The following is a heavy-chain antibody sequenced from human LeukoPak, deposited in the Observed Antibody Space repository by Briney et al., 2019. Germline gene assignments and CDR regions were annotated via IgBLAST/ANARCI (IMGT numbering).Heavy chain of an antibody. CDR1: GGTFSSYA. CDR3: ARDSQDGGYLFDY. CDR2: IIPIFGTA. V-gene: IGHV1-69*05. J-gene: IGHJ4*02. D-gene: IGHD3-22*01. Sequence: SVKVSCKASGGTFSSYAISWVRQAPGQGLEWMGRIIPIFGTANYAQKFQGRVTITTDESTSTAHMELSSLRSEDTAVYYCARDSQDGGYLFDYWGQGTLVTVSS.